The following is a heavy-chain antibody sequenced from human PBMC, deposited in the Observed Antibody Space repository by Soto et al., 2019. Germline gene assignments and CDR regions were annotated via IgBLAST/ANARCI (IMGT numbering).Heavy chain of an antibody. CDR2: IRGGDGVT. Sequence: EVQLLESGGGLIQPGGSLRLSCAASGFTFSTYALSWLRQAPGQGLEWVSTIRGGDGVTYYADSVKGRFTNSRDNSKNTLYLQMTSLSVEDTAVYYCAGQLSETYPYAPFDSWGQGTLVTVSS. D-gene: IGHD3-10*01. CDR1: GFTFSTYA. CDR3: AGQLSETYPYAPFDS. J-gene: IGHJ4*01. V-gene: IGHV3-23*01.